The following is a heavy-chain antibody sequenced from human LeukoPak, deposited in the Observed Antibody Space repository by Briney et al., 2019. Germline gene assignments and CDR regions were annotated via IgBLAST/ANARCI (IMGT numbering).Heavy chain of an antibody. V-gene: IGHV4-59*08. J-gene: IGHJ5*02. D-gene: IGHD3-22*01. CDR2: IYYSGST. CDR3: AKTAEINSSGYYH. CDR1: GGSISSYY. Sequence: SETLSLTCTVSGGSISSYYWSWIRQPPGKGLEWIGYIYYSGSTNYNPSLKSRVTISVDTSKNQFSLKLSSVTAADTAVYYCAKTAEINSSGYYHWGQGTLVTVSS.